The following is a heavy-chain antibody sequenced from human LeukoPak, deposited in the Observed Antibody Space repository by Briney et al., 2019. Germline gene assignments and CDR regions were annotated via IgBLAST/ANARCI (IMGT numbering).Heavy chain of an antibody. D-gene: IGHD4-17*01. CDR1: AFTFHSHA. Sequence: GGSLRLSCAASAFTFHSHAMSWVRQTPGKGLEWVSGITATGDATLYADSVRGRFTISRDNSKNTLYLHMNSLRAEDTAVYYCAKDQTWYGDYSGAFDIWGQGTMVTVSS. CDR3: AKDQTWYGDYSGAFDI. V-gene: IGHV3-23*01. CDR2: ITATGDAT. J-gene: IGHJ3*02.